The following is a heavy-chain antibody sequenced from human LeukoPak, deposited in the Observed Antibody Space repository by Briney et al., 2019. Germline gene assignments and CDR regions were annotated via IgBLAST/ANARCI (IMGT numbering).Heavy chain of an antibody. CDR2: INWNGGST. D-gene: IGHD6-13*01. Sequence: GGSLRLSCAASGFTFTSYAMSWIRQAPGKGLEWVSGINWNGGSTGYADSVKGRFTISRDNAKNSLYLQMNSLRAEDTALYYCAREGVAAAGTLNWFDPWGQGTLVTVSS. CDR3: AREGVAAAGTLNWFDP. J-gene: IGHJ5*02. CDR1: GFTFTSYA. V-gene: IGHV3-20*04.